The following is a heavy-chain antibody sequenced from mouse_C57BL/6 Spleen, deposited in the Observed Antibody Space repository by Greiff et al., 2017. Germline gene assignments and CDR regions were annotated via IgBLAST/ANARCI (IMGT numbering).Heavy chain of an antibody. CDR2: IDPSDSET. D-gene: IGHD2-4*01. J-gene: IGHJ2*01. CDR1: GYTFTSYW. Sequence: QVHVKQPGAELVRPGSSVKLSCKASGYTFTSYWMHWVKQRPIQGLEWIGNIDPSDSETHYNQKFKDKATLTVDKSSSTAYMQLSSLTSEDSAVYYCAREDDYLRGYWGQGTTLTVSS. V-gene: IGHV1-52*01. CDR3: AREDDYLRGY.